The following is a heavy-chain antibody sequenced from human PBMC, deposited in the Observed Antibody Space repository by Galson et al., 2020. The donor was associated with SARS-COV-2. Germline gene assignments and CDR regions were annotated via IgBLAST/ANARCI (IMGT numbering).Heavy chain of an antibody. D-gene: IGHD2-21*02. V-gene: IGHV4-34*01. CDR1: GGSFSGYY. CDR3: AREENFFLVGTAARMCYFDY. CDR2: INSSGST. J-gene: IGHJ4*02. Sequence: SQTLSLTCAVYGGSFSGYYWSWIRQPPGKGLEWIGEINSSGSTNYNPSLKSRVTISVDTSKNHFSLKLSSVTAADTAVYYCAREENFFLVGTAARMCYFDYGGRGTRATVAS.